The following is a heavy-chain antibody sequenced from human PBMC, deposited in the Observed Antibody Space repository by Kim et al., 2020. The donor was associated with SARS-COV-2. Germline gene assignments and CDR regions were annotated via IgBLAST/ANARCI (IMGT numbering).Heavy chain of an antibody. CDR3: ARAGGYCSSTSCYYVY. V-gene: IGHV3-53*01. Sequence: VKGRFTISRDNSKNTLYLQMNSLRAEDTAVYYCARAGGYCSSTSCYYVYWGQGTLVTVSS. J-gene: IGHJ4*02. D-gene: IGHD2-2*01.